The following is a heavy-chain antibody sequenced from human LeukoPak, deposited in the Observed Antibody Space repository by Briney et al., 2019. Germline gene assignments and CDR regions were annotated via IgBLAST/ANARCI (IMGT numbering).Heavy chain of an antibody. V-gene: IGHV5-51*01. CDR3: ARRGYYDSSGYSGNYFDY. D-gene: IGHD3-22*01. CDR1: GYSFTGDW. CDR2: IYPGDSDT. Sequence: GEYLEISCQGSGYSFTGDWIGWVRQLLGKGLEWLGIIYPGDSDTRYSPSFQGQVTISADKSISTAYLQWSSLKASDTAMYYCARRGYYDSSGYSGNYFDYWGQGTLVTVSS. J-gene: IGHJ4*02.